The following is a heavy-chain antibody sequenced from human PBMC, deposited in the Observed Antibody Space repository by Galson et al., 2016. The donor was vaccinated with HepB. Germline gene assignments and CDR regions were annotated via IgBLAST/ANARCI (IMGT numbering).Heavy chain of an antibody. J-gene: IGHJ4*02. CDR2: IYRSGST. Sequence: SLRLSCAASGLTVNYMTWIRQAPGKGLEWVSVIYRSGSTFYADSVKGGFTISRDNSKKMLYLQMDGLRDEDTAVYYFASRPPDHDVATLDYWGRGTLVTVSS. CDR1: GLTVNY. D-gene: IGHD1-26*01. CDR3: ASRPPDHDVATLDY. V-gene: IGHV3-66*01.